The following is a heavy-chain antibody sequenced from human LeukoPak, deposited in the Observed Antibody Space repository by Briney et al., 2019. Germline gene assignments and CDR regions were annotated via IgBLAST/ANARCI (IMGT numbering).Heavy chain of an antibody. J-gene: IGHJ6*02. Sequence: GRSLRLSCAASGFTFSTYAMHWVRQAPGKGLEWVAVISYDGSNKYYADSVKGRFTISRDNSKNTLYLQMNSLRAEDTAVYYCASWYSNPTYYGMDVWGQGTTVTVSS. CDR1: GFTFSTYA. D-gene: IGHD4-4*01. CDR3: ASWYSNPTYYGMDV. CDR2: ISYDGSNK. V-gene: IGHV3-30-3*01.